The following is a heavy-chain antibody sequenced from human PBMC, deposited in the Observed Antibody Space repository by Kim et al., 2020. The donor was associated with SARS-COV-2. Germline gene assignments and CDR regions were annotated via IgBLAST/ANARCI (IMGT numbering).Heavy chain of an antibody. CDR1: GGSISSSSYY. J-gene: IGHJ6*03. V-gene: IGHV4-39*01. D-gene: IGHD6-13*01. Sequence: SETLSLTCTVSGGSISSSSYYWGWIRQPPGKGLEWIGSIYYSGSTYYNPSLKSRVTISVDTSKNQFSLKLSSVTAADTAVYYCASCIAAAPDDYYYYMDVWGKGTTVTVSS. CDR3: ASCIAAAPDDYYYYMDV. CDR2: IYYSGST.